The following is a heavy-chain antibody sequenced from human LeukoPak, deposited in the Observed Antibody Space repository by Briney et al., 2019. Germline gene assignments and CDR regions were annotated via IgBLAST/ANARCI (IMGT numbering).Heavy chain of an antibody. CDR3: ARVGTIAAAGTYDY. CDR2: ISSSSYI. Sequence: GGSLRLSCAASGFTFSSYSMNWVRQAPGKGLEWVSSISSSSYIYYADSVKGRFTISRDNAKNSLYLQMNSLRPEDTAVYYCARVGTIAAAGTYDYWGQGTLVAVSS. CDR1: GFTFSSYS. J-gene: IGHJ4*02. D-gene: IGHD6-13*01. V-gene: IGHV3-21*04.